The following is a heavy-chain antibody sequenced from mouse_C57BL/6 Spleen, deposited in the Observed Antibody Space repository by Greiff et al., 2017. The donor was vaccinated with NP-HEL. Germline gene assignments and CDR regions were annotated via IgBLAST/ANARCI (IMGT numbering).Heavy chain of an antibody. D-gene: IGHD1-1*01. CDR1: GFTFTDYY. V-gene: IGHV7-3*01. J-gene: IGHJ3*01. Sequence: EVMLVESGGGLVQPGGSLSLSCAASGFTFTDYYMSWVRQPPGKALEWLGFIRNKANGYTTEYSASVKGRFTISRDNSQSILYLQMNALRAEDSATYYCARNYYGSSHPFAYWGQGTLVTVSA. CDR2: IRNKANGYTT. CDR3: ARNYYGSSHPFAY.